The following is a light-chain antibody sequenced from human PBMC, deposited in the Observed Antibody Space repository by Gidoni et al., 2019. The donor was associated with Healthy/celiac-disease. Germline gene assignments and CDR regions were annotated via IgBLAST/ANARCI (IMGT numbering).Light chain of an antibody. V-gene: IGKV1-39*01. CDR1: QSISSY. J-gene: IGKJ1*01. CDR3: QQSYSTPWT. CDR2: AAS. Sequence: DIQMTQSPSSLSASVGDRVTITCRASQSISSYLNLYQQKPGKAPKLLIYAASSLQSGVPSRFSGSVSLTAFTLTISRLQPEDFATYYCQQSYSTPWTFGQGTKVDIK.